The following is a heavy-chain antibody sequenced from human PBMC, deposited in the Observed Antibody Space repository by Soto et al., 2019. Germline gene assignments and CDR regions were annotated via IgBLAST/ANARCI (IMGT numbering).Heavy chain of an antibody. J-gene: IGHJ6*03. V-gene: IGHV3-11*01. CDR2: ISSSGSTI. Sequence: PGGSLRLSCAASGFTFSDYYMSWIRQAPGKGLEWVSYISSSGSTIYYADSVKGRFTISRDNAKNSLYLQMNSLRAEDTAVYYCARVPVPAAYYYMDVWGKGTTVTVSS. CDR1: GFTFSDYY. D-gene: IGHD2-2*01. CDR3: ARVPVPAAYYYMDV.